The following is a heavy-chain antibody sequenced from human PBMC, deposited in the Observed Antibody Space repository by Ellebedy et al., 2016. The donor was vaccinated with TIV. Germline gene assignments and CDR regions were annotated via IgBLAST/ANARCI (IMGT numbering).Heavy chain of an antibody. CDR3: ARDRLLGGRALDV. CDR2: IITITGKS. D-gene: IGHD1-26*01. CDR1: GGTFRNFA. Sequence: AASVKVSCKTSGGTFRNFAISWVRQAPGQGLEWMGGIITITGKSTYAQNLQGRVTITADDSTSTASMELSGLRSEDTAVHYCARDRLLGGRALDVWGQGTTVTVSS. J-gene: IGHJ6*02. V-gene: IGHV1-69*13.